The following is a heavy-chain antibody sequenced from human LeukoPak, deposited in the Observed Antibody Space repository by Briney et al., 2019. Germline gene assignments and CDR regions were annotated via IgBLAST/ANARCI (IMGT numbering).Heavy chain of an antibody. D-gene: IGHD2-21*02. CDR1: GFTFSSYS. CDR2: ISSSSSYI. V-gene: IGHV3-21*01. Sequence: GGSLRLSCAASGFTFSSYSMNWVRQAPGKGLEWVSSISSSSSYINYADSVKGRFTISRDNAKNSLYLQMNSLRAEDTAVYYCARGYCGGDCYSVRTYFDYWGQGTLVTVSS. J-gene: IGHJ4*02. CDR3: ARGYCGGDCYSVRTYFDY.